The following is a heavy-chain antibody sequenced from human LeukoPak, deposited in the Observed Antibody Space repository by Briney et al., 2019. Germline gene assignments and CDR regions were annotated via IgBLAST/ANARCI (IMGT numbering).Heavy chain of an antibody. J-gene: IGHJ4*02. CDR3: ASSSQGY. D-gene: IGHD2/OR15-2a*01. CDR2: ISISRSYI. CDR1: GFTFSSYS. V-gene: IGHV3-21*01. Sequence: GRSLRLSCAASGFTFSSYSMNWVRQAPGKGLGWVSSISISRSYIYYADSVKGRFTISRDNAKNSLYLQTNSPRAEETPVYYCASSSQGYWGQGTLVTVSS.